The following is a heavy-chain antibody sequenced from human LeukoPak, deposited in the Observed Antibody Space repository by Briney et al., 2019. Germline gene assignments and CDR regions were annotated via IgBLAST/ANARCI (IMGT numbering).Heavy chain of an antibody. V-gene: IGHV1-8*01. CDR1: GYTFTSYD. J-gene: IGHJ4*02. CDR3: ARAPCSGGSCGPVY. CDR2: MNPNSGNT. D-gene: IGHD2-15*01. Sequence: VAAVKVSCKASGYTFTSYDINWVRQATGQGLEWMGWMNPNSGNTGYAQKLQGRVTMTRNTSISTAYMELSSLRSEDTAVYYCARAPCSGGSCGPVYWGQGTLVTVSS.